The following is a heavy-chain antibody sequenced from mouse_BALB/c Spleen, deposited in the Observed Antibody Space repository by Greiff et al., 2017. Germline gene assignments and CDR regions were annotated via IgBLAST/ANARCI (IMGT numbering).Heavy chain of an antibody. D-gene: IGHD2-4*01. CDR2: IYPGNVNT. J-gene: IGHJ4*01. Sequence: QVQLQQSGPELVKPGASVRISCKASGYTFTSYYIHWVKQRPGQGLEWIGWIYPGNVNTKYNEKFKGKATLTADKSSSTAYMQLSSLTSEDSAVYVCARYDYDVLYAMDYWGQGTSVTVSA. CDR3: ARYDYDVLYAMDY. CDR1: GYTFTSYY. V-gene: IGHV1S56*01.